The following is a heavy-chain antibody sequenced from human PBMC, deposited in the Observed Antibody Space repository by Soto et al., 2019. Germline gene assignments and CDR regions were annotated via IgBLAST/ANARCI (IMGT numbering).Heavy chain of an antibody. CDR2: MNPNSGNG. Sequence: QVQLVQSGAEVKEPGASVKVSCQASGYAFSNNDISWVRQATGQGLEWMGWMNPNSGNGGYAQKFQGRVTMTRDTSTRTAYMELSSLASDDTAIYYCARMATSGTLNWFDPWGQGTLVTVSS. CDR1: GYAFSNND. J-gene: IGHJ5*02. V-gene: IGHV1-8*01. CDR3: ARMATSGTLNWFDP.